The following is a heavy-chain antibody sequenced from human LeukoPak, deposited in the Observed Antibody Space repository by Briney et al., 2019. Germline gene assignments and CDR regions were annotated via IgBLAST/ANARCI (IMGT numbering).Heavy chain of an antibody. CDR3: ATSSSSWYYFDY. V-gene: IGHV4-39*07. CDR2: IYYSGST. D-gene: IGHD6-13*01. Sequence: SETLSLTCTVSGGSISSSSYYWGWIRQPPGKGLEWIGSIYYSGSTYYNPSLKSRVTISVDTSKNQFSLKLRSVTAADTAVYYCATSSSSWYYFDYWGQGTLVTVTS. J-gene: IGHJ4*02. CDR1: GGSISSSSYY.